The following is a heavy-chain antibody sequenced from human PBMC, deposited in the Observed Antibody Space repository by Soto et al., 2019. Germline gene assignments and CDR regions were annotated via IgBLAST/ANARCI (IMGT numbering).Heavy chain of an antibody. V-gene: IGHV3-23*01. D-gene: IGHD2-15*01. Sequence: GGSLRLSCAASGFTFSPYSMKWVRQAPGKGLEWVANIYCSSGNTYYAASVKGRFTISRDNSKNPLSLQMNSLTAEDTAVYYCARGVKYCSSTQYSYHFDYWGQGTLVTVSS. CDR3: ARGVKYCSSTQYSYHFDY. J-gene: IGHJ4*02. CDR2: IYCSSGNT. CDR1: GFTFSPYS.